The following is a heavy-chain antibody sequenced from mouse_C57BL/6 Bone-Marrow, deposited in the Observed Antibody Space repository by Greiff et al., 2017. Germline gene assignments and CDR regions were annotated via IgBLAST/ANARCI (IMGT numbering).Heavy chain of an antibody. CDR1: GYAFSSSW. CDR3: ARRGLRDYAMDD. CDR2: IYPGDGDT. J-gene: IGHJ4*01. V-gene: IGHV1-82*01. D-gene: IGHD2-4*01. Sequence: QVQLQQSGPELVKPGASVKISCKASGYAFSSSWMNWVKQRPGKGLEWIGRIYPGDGDTNYNGKFKGKATLTADKSSSTAYMQLSSLTSEDSAVYFCARRGLRDYAMDDWGQGTSVTVSS.